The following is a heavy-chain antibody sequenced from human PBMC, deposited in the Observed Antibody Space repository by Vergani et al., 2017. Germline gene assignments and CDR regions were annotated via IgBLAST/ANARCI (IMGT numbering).Heavy chain of an antibody. J-gene: IGHJ6*02. CDR2: ISSSSSYI. V-gene: IGHV3-21*01. D-gene: IGHD3-16*01. CDR1: GFTFSSYS. CDR3: ASLKGAERRSMDV. Sequence: EVQLVESGGGLVKPGGSLRLSCAASGFTFSSYSMNWVRQAPGKGLEWVSSISSSSSYIYYADSVKGLFTISRDNAKNSLYLQMNSLRAEDTAVYYCASLKGAERRSMDVWGQGTTVTVSS.